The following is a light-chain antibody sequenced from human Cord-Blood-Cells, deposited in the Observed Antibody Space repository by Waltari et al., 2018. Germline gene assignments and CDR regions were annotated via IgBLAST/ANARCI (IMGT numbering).Light chain of an antibody. J-gene: IGKJ4*01. CDR3: QQRSNWPL. Sequence: EIVLTQSPATLSLSPGERATLSCRASQSVSIYLAWYQQKPGQAPRLLIYDASNRATGIPARFSGSGSGTDFTLTISSLEPEDFAVYYCQQRSNWPLFGGGTKVEIK. CDR1: QSVSIY. V-gene: IGKV3-11*01. CDR2: DAS.